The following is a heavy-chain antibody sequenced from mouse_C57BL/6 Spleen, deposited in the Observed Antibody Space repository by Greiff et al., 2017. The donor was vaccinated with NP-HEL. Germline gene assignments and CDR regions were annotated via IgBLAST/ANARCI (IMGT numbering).Heavy chain of an antibody. V-gene: IGHV2-2*01. CDR1: GFSLTSYG. J-gene: IGHJ1*03. Sequence: VKLVESGPGLVQPSQSLSITCTVSGFSLTSYGVHWVRQSPGKGLEWLGVIWSGGSTDYNAAFISRLSISKDNSKSQVFFKMNSLQADDTAIYYCARSSHGAKGGYFDVWGTGTTVTVSS. CDR3: ARSSHGAKGGYFDV. CDR2: IWSGGST.